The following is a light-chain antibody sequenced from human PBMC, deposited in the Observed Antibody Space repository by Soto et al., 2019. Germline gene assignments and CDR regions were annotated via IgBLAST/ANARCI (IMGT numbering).Light chain of an antibody. CDR1: QSVSSSF. J-gene: IGKJ1*01. CDR2: GAS. CDR3: QQYGSSGT. Sequence: EIVLTQSPGTLSLSPGERATLSCRASQSVSSSFLAWYQQKVGQAPRLLIYGASNRATGIPARFSGSGSGTDFTLTISSLEPEDFAVYYCQQYGSSGTFGQGTRWIS. V-gene: IGKV3-20*01.